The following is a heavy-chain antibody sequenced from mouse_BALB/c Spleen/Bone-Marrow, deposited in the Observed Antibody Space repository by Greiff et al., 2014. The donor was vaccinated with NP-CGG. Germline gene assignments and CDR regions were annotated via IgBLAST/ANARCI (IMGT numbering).Heavy chain of an antibody. D-gene: IGHD4-1*01. Sequence: VQLQQPGPELVKPGASVKISCKASGYSFTGYYMHWVEQSHVKSLEWIGRINPYNGATSYNHNFKDKASLTVDKSSSTAYMELHSLTSEYSAAYYCAIGGWDTIDYWGQGTSVTVPS. CDR3: AIGGWDTIDY. CDR2: INPYNGAT. V-gene: IGHV1-26*01. J-gene: IGHJ4*01. CDR1: GYSFTGYY.